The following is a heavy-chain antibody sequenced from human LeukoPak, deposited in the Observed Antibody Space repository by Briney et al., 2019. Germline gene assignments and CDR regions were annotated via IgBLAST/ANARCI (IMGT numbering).Heavy chain of an antibody. V-gene: IGHV4-34*01. CDR2: INHSGST. Sequence: PSETLSLTCAVYGGSFSGYYWSWIRQPPGKGLEWIGEINHSGSTNYNPSLKSRVTISVDTSKNQFSLKLSSVTAADTAVYYCARGRWLQPYSFDYWGQGTLVTVSS. CDR3: ARGRWLQPYSFDY. D-gene: IGHD5-24*01. CDR1: GGSFSGYY. J-gene: IGHJ4*02.